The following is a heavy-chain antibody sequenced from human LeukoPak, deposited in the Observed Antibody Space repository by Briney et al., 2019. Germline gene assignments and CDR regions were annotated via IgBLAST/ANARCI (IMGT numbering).Heavy chain of an antibody. V-gene: IGHV3-21*01. D-gene: IGHD1-1*01. CDR1: GFTFSSYS. Sequence: GGSLRLSCAASGFTFSSYSMNWVRQAPGKGLEWVSSISSSSSYIYYADSVKGRFTISRDNAKNSLYLQMNSLRAEDTAVYYCARGPTRYNWNPSDDYWGQGTLVTVSS. CDR2: ISSSSSYI. J-gene: IGHJ4*02. CDR3: ARGPTRYNWNPSDDY.